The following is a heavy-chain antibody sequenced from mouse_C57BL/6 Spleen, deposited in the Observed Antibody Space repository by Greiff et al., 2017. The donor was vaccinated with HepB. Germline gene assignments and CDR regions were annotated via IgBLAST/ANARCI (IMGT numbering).Heavy chain of an antibody. V-gene: IGHV1-20*01. CDR1: GYSFTGYF. Sequence: VQLQQSGPELVKPGDSVKISCKASGYSFTGYFMNWVMQSHGKSLEWIGRINPYNGDTFYNQKFKGKATLTVDKSSSTAHMELRSLTSEDSAVYYCARGPVGDYFDYWGQGTTLTVSS. D-gene: IGHD3-3*01. CDR2: INPYNGDT. J-gene: IGHJ2*01. CDR3: ARGPVGDYFDY.